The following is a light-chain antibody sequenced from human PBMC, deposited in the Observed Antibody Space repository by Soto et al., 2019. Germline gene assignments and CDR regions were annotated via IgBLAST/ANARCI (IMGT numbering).Light chain of an antibody. J-gene: IGKJ5*01. CDR2: GTS. CDR3: QQRSNWQPT. V-gene: IGKV3D-20*02. CDR1: QTIVRTY. Sequence: EIVLTQSPGTLSLSPWETATLSCRASQTIVRTYLAWYQQKPGQAPRLLIFGTSSRATGIPDRFSGSGSGTEFSLTISSLEPEDFAVYYCQQRSNWQPTLGQGARLEIK.